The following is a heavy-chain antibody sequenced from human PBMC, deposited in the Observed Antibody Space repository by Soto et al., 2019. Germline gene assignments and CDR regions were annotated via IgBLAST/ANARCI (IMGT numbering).Heavy chain of an antibody. Sequence: PSETLSLTCAVSGGSISSSNWWSWVRQPPGKGLEWIGEIYHSGSTNYNPSLKSRVTISVDKSKNQFSPKLSSVTAADTAVYYCARVELLWFGELLTYYYYGMDVWGQGTTVT. J-gene: IGHJ6*02. CDR2: IYHSGST. D-gene: IGHD3-10*01. CDR3: ARVELLWFGELLTYYYYGMDV. V-gene: IGHV4-4*02. CDR1: GGSISSSNW.